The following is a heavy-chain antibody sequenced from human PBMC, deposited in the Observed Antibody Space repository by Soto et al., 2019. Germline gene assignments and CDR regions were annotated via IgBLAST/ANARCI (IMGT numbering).Heavy chain of an antibody. CDR2: IYNDGST. Sequence: EVQLVESGGGLVQPGGSLRLSCAVSGFIVSTSYMSWVRQAPGKGLQWVSIIYNDGSTYYADSVKGRFTVSRDDSKNTLYLERLSLRAEDTAVYYCARDSYTRYWGQGTLGTVSS. V-gene: IGHV3-66*01. D-gene: IGHD4-4*01. CDR3: ARDSYTRY. J-gene: IGHJ4*02. CDR1: GFIVSTSY.